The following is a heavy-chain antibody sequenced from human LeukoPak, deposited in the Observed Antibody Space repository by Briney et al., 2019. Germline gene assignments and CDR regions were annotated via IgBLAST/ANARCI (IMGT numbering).Heavy chain of an antibody. CDR2: IYHSGNT. D-gene: IGHD6-13*01. CDR3: ASSYSSSWYVQDINY. Sequence: SETLSLTCTVSGYSISSGYYWAWIRQPPGKGLQWIGNIYHSGNTYYNPSLKSRVSISVDTSKNQFSLKLSSVTAADTAVYYCASSYSSSWYVQDINYWGQGTLVTVSS. J-gene: IGHJ4*02. V-gene: IGHV4-38-2*02. CDR1: GYSISSGYY.